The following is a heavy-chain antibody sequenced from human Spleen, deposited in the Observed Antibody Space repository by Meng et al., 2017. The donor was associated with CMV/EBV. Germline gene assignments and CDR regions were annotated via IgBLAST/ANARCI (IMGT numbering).Heavy chain of an antibody. CDR3: ARDPPATSADRYFDY. V-gene: IGHV3-11*04. CDR1: GFTFSDYY. D-gene: IGHD3-16*01. J-gene: IGHJ4*02. CDR2: ISNSGDSI. Sequence: SGFTFSDYYMSWIRQAPGKGLEWVSYISNSGDSIYYTDSVKGRFTISRDNAKNSLYLQMNSLRAEDTAVYYCARDPPATSADRYFDYWGRGTLVTVSS.